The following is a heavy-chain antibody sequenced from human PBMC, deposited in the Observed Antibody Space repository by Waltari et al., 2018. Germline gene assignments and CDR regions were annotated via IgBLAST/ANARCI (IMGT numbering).Heavy chain of an antibody. CDR3: ARGRNYDSTLGRNDSSHSGLDV. J-gene: IGHJ6*01. CDR2: VSHGGTA. CDR1: GGYLGDYI. V-gene: IGHV4-34*02. Sequence: QVLLQQWGAGLLKPSETLSLTCDISGGYLGDYIWTWIRQPPGKGLEWLGQVSHGGTARSNPSVKSRVTLSLDTSQRHFSLRLQSVTAADTAVYYCARGRNYDSTLGRNDSSHSGLDVWGQGSAVTVSS. D-gene: IGHD3-3*01.